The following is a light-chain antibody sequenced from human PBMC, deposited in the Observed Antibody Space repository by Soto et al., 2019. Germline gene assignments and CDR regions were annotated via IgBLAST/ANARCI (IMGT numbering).Light chain of an antibody. CDR3: QHYNSNPWT. Sequence: DIQMTQSPSTLSASVGDRVTITCRASQSISSWLAWYQQKPGKAPKLLIYAASSLESGVPSRFSRSRSGTEFTLTISSLQPDDFATYYCQHYNSNPWTFGQGTKVEVK. J-gene: IGKJ1*01. CDR2: AAS. CDR1: QSISSW. V-gene: IGKV1-5*01.